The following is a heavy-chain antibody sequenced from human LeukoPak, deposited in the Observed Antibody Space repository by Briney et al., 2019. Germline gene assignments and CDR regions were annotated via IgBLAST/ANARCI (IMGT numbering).Heavy chain of an antibody. CDR1: NASVNSYF. CDR2: IYTTGTT. Sequence: SETLSLTCTVSNASVNSYFWGWVRQPAGKGPEWLGRIYTTGTTYYNPSLKSRLTLSIETSKSQFSLTLRSATAADTAVYFCGRQGYTAAYHFFDYWSLGTLVTVSS. D-gene: IGHD6-25*01. V-gene: IGHV4-4*07. J-gene: IGHJ4*02. CDR3: GRQGYTAAYHFFDY.